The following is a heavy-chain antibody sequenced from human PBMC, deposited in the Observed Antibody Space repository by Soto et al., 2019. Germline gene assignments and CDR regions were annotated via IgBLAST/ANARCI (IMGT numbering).Heavy chain of an antibody. J-gene: IGHJ4*02. CDR2: ISAYNGNT. CDR1: GYTFTSYG. V-gene: IGHV1-18*01. Sequence: ASVKVSCKASGYTFTSYGISWVRQAPGQGLEWMGWISAYNGNTNYAQKLQGRVTMTTDTSTSTASMELRSLRSDDTAAYYCARESSGRYSSGWYYFDYWGQGTLVTVSS. CDR3: ARESSGRYSSGWYYFDY. D-gene: IGHD6-19*01.